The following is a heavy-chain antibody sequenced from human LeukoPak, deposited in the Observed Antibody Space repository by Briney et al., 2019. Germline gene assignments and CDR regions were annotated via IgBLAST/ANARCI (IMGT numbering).Heavy chain of an antibody. V-gene: IGHV4-4*02. CDR2: VFYNGAT. J-gene: IGHJ4*02. CDR1: GGSISSSNW. CDR3: ARLEEQQLFPTNIDY. Sequence: SETLSLTCAVSGGSISSSNWWSWVRQPPGKGLEWIGTVFYNGATQYSPSLRSRVTISIDTSTNQFSLKLTSVTAADTAVYYCARLEEQQLFPTNIDYWGQGTLVTVSS. D-gene: IGHD6-13*01.